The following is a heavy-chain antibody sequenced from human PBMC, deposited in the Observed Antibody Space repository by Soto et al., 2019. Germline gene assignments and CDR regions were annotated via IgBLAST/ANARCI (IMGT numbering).Heavy chain of an antibody. V-gene: IGHV4-59*01. J-gene: IGHJ4*02. Sequence: SETLSLACTVSVGSIGSYYGRWVRQPPGRGLEWIGYIYYSGSTNYNPSLKSRVTISVDTSKNQFSLKLSSVTAADTAVYYCAGSWGFYYLDYWGQGTLVTVSS. CDR3: AGSWGFYYLDY. D-gene: IGHD7-27*01. CDR2: IYYSGST. CDR1: VGSIGSYY.